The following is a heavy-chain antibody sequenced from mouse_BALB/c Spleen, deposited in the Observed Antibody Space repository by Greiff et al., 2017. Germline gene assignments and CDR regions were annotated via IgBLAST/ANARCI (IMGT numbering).Heavy chain of an antibody. Sequence: VQLQESGAELMKPGASVKISCKATGYTFSSYWIEWVKQRPGHGLEWIGEILPGSGSTNYNEKFKGKATFTADTSSNTAYMQLSSLTSEDSAVYYCARYREYGNPLYAMDYWGQGTSVTVSS. CDR3: ARYREYGNPLYAMDY. CDR2: ILPGSGST. J-gene: IGHJ4*01. D-gene: IGHD2-10*02. V-gene: IGHV1-9*01. CDR1: GYTFSSYW.